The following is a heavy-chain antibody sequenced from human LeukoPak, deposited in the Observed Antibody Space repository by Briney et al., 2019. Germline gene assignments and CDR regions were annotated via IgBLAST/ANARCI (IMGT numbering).Heavy chain of an antibody. D-gene: IGHD6-13*01. CDR2: ISGSGGST. Sequence: GGSLRLSCAASGFTFSSYAMSWVRQAPGKGLEWVSAISGSGGSTYYADSVKGRFTTSRDNSKNTLYLQMNSLRAEDTAVYYCAKRNAAAGTPTTRHWGQGTLVTVSS. CDR3: AKRNAAAGTPTTRH. CDR1: GFTFSSYA. V-gene: IGHV3-23*01. J-gene: IGHJ1*01.